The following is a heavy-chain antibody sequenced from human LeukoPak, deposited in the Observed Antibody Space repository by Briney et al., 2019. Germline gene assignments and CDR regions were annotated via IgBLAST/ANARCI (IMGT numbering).Heavy chain of an antibody. CDR3: ARGPIVVVVAATGVFDI. D-gene: IGHD2-15*01. V-gene: IGHV4-34*01. Sequence: PSETLSLTCAVYGGSFSGYYWSWIRQPPGKGLEWIGEINHSGSTNYNPSLKSRVTISVDTSKNQSSLKLSSVTAADTAVYYCARGPIVVVVAATGVFDIWGQGTMVTVSS. CDR2: INHSGST. CDR1: GGSFSGYY. J-gene: IGHJ3*02.